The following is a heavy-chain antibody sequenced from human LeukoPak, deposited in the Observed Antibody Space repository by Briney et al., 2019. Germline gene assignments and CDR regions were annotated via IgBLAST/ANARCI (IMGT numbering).Heavy chain of an antibody. Sequence: SGGSLRLSCAASGFTFSSYSMNWVRQAPGKGLEWVSSISSSSSYIYYADSVKGRFTISRDNAKNSLYLQMNSLRAEDTAVYYCAREGYDYVWGSYRYPLDYWGQGTLVTVSS. D-gene: IGHD3-16*02. J-gene: IGHJ4*02. CDR2: ISSSSSYI. CDR1: GFTFSSYS. V-gene: IGHV3-21*01. CDR3: AREGYDYVWGSYRYPLDY.